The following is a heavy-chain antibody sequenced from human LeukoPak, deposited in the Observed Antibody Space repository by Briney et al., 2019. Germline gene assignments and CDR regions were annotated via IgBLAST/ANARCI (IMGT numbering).Heavy chain of an antibody. J-gene: IGHJ6*02. Sequence: GGSLRLSCAASGFTVSSNYMSGVRQAPGKGLEWVSVIYSGGSTYYADSVKGRFTISRDNSKNTLYLQMNSLRAEDTAVYYCARDRGDGYNSRPYYYYYGMDVWGQGTTVTVSS. D-gene: IGHD5-24*01. V-gene: IGHV3-53*01. CDR3: ARDRGDGYNSRPYYYYYGMDV. CDR1: GFTVSSNY. CDR2: IYSGGST.